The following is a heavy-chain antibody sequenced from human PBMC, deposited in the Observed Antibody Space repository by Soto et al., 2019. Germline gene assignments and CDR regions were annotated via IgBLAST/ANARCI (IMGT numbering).Heavy chain of an antibody. CDR3: ARERSRDGYNLNAFDI. D-gene: IGHD5-12*01. CDR1: GGTFSSYT. V-gene: IGHV1-69*08. Sequence: QVQLVQSGAEVKKPGSSVKVSCKASGGTFSSYTISWVRQAPGQGLEWMGRIIPILGIANYAQKFQGRVTITXXKXTXXAYMELSSLRSEDTAVYYCARERSRDGYNLNAFDIWGQGTMVTVSS. J-gene: IGHJ3*02. CDR2: IIPILGIA.